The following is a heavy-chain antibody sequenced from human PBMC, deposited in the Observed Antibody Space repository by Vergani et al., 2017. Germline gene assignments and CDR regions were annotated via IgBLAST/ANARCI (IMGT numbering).Heavy chain of an antibody. J-gene: IGHJ4*02. CDR1: GCTFTDYY. D-gene: IGHD2-21*01. CDR2: VDPEDGET. CDR3: ATDPKIVGGDY. V-gene: IGHV1-69-2*01. Sequence: VQLVQSGAEVKEPGASVKVSCTTSGCTFTDYYMHWVQQAPGKGLEWMGLVDPEDGETIYAEKFQGRVTITADTSTDTAYMELSSLRSEDTAVYYCATDPKIVGGDYWGQGTLVTVSS.